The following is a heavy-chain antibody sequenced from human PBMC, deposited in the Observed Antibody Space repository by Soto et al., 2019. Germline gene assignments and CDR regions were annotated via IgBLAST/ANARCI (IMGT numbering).Heavy chain of an antibody. Sequence: GESLKISCKGSGYSFTSYWIGWVRQMPGKGLEWMGIIYPGDSDTRYSPSFQGQVTISADKSISTAYLQWSSLKASDTAMYYCARHKARLGYCSSTSCPYYYYGMDVWGQGTTVTAP. J-gene: IGHJ6*02. V-gene: IGHV5-51*01. D-gene: IGHD2-2*01. CDR1: GYSFTSYW. CDR2: IYPGDSDT. CDR3: ARHKARLGYCSSTSCPYYYYGMDV.